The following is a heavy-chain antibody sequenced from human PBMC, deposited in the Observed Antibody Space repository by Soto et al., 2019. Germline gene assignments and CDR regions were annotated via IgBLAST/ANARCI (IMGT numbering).Heavy chain of an antibody. D-gene: IGHD2-21*02. CDR3: ARDVVATCMDV. V-gene: IGHV4-39*02. CDR1: GGSISSSNYY. J-gene: IGHJ6*02. Sequence: SETLSLTCTVSGGSISSSNYYWGWIRQPPGKGLEWIGSIFYSGSTYYNPSLKSRVTISVDTSKNQFSLKLRSVTAADTAVFYCARDVVATCMDVWGQGTTVTV. CDR2: IFYSGST.